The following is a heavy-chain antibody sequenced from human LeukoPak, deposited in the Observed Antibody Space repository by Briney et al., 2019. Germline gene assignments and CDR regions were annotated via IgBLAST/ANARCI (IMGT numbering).Heavy chain of an antibody. Sequence: PSETLSLTCAVYGGSFSGYYWSWIRQPPGKGLEWIGEINHSGSTNYNPSLKSRVTISVDTSKNQFSLKLSSVTAADTAVYYCASRLWFGELLRWGQGTLVTVSS. CDR1: GGSFSGYY. CDR3: ASRLWFGELLR. D-gene: IGHD3-10*01. V-gene: IGHV4-34*01. J-gene: IGHJ4*02. CDR2: INHSGST.